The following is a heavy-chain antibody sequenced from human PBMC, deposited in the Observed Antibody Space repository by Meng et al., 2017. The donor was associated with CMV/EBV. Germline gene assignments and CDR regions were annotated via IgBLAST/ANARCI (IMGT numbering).Heavy chain of an antibody. Sequence: GGGVVQPGRSLRPSCAAFGLTFSGHAMHWVRQAPGKGLEWVAVISYDGSNKYYADSVKGRFTISRDNSKNTLYLQMNSLRAEDTAVYYCARDIHGALDYWGQGTLVSLL. CDR3: ARDIHGALDY. J-gene: IGHJ4*02. CDR1: GLTFSGHA. CDR2: ISYDGSNK. V-gene: IGHV3-30-3*01. D-gene: IGHD4-17*01.